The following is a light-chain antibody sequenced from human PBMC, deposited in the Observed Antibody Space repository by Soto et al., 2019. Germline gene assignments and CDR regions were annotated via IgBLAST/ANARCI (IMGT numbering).Light chain of an antibody. Sequence: QSALTQPPSASGSPGQSVTISCTGTSSDVGGYKYVSWYQHHPGKAPKVVIYEVTKRPSGVPDRFSGSQSGNTASLTVSGLQAEDEDDDYCSSYGGTNNVVFGGGTQLTVL. J-gene: IGLJ7*01. CDR1: SSDVGGYKY. V-gene: IGLV2-8*01. CDR3: SSYGGTNNVV. CDR2: EVT.